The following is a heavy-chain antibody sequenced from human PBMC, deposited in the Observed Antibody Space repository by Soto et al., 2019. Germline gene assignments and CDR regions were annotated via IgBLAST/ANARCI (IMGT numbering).Heavy chain of an antibody. J-gene: IGHJ4*02. CDR3: AXXXXXXWYEGRVYRNFDY. V-gene: IGHV1-69*06. CDR2: IIPIFGTA. CDR1: GGTFSSYA. D-gene: IGHD6-13*01. Sequence: QVQLVQSGAEVKKPGSSVKVSCKASGGTFSSYAISWVRQAPGQGLEWMGGIIPIFGTANYAQKFQGRVTITADKSTSTAYMELSSLRSEDTAVYYCAXXXXXXWYEGRVYRNFDYWGQGTLVTVSS.